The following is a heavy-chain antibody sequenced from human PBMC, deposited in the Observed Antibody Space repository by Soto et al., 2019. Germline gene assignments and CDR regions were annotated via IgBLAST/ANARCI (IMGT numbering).Heavy chain of an antibody. CDR3: ARRQQGELYGMDA. CDR1: GFTFSIYA. Sequence: EVQLVESGGGLVQPGGSLRLSCAASGFTFSIYAMHWVRQAPGKGLEYVSAISSNGVSTYYANSVKGRVTISRDNSKNTLYLQMGSLSAEDMAVYYCARRQQGELYGMDAWGRGTTVTVSS. CDR2: ISSNGVST. V-gene: IGHV3-64*01. D-gene: IGHD1-26*01. J-gene: IGHJ6*02.